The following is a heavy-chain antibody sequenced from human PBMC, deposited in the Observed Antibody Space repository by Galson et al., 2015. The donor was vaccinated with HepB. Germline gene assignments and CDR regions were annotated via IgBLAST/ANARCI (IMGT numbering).Heavy chain of an antibody. CDR3: ATWMPPYYFDY. CDR2: MHNSGTT. Sequence: ETLSLTCTVSGGSMSSYYWTWIRQSPGKGLEYIGYMHNSGTTNYNPSLRSRVTISIDTSKNRFSLKLSSVTAADTAVYYCATWMPPYYFDYWGQGTLVTVSS. D-gene: IGHD5-12*01. J-gene: IGHJ4*02. V-gene: IGHV4-59*08. CDR1: GGSMSSYY.